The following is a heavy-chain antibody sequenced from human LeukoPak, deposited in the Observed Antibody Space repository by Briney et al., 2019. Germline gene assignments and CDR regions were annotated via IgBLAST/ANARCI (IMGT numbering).Heavy chain of an antibody. V-gene: IGHV4-39*01. CDR1: GGSISSSSYY. D-gene: IGHD3-3*01. Sequence: SETLSLTCTVSGGSISSSSYYWGWIRQPPGKGLEWIGSIYYSGSTYYNPSLKSRVTISVDTSKNQFSLKLSSVTAADTAVYYCARQVAYDFWSGYYRGFDYWGQGTLVTVSS. CDR3: ARQVAYDFWSGYYRGFDY. J-gene: IGHJ4*02. CDR2: IYYSGST.